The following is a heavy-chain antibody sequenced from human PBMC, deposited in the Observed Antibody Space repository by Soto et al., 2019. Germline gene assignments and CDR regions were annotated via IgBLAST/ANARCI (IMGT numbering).Heavy chain of an antibody. CDR2: ISYDGSNK. V-gene: IGHV3-30-3*01. CDR1: GFTFCSYA. J-gene: IGHJ6*02. Sequence: GGSMRLSCAASGFTFCSYAMHWVRQAPGKGLEWVAVISYDGSNKYYADSVKGRFTISRDNSKNTLYLQMNSLGAEDTAVYYCARDSVAAAGIPYYYYYGMDVWGQGTTVTVSS. CDR3: ARDSVAAAGIPYYYYYGMDV. D-gene: IGHD6-13*01.